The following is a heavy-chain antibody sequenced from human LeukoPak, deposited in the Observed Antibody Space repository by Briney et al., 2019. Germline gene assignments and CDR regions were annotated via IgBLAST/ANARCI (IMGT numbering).Heavy chain of an antibody. D-gene: IGHD3-10*01. Sequence: ASETLSLTCTVSGGSISSDLYYWSWIRQPAGKGLEWIGRIYSSGTTNYNPSLKSRVTISVERSKNQVSLMLNSVTAADTAVYYCAGGAYGSGSYAKWFDPWGQGTLVIVSS. V-gene: IGHV4-61*02. CDR2: IYSSGTT. CDR3: AGGAYGSGSYAKWFDP. J-gene: IGHJ5*02. CDR1: GGSISSDLYY.